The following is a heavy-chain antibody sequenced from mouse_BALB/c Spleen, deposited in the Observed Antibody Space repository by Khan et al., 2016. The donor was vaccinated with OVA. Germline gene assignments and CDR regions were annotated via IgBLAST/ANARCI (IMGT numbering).Heavy chain of an antibody. Sequence: EVELVESGGGLVQPGGSLKLSCAASGFTFSSYAMSWVRQTPEKRLEWVATISSGGSYTYYPDSVKGRFTISRDNAKNTLYLQMSSLRSEDTAVYYCARPPIATVVATSYWFFDIWGEGTTVTVSS. CDR3: ARPPIATVVATSYWFFDI. V-gene: IGHV5-9-3*01. CDR2: ISSGGSYT. D-gene: IGHD1-1*01. CDR1: GFTFSSYA. J-gene: IGHJ1*01.